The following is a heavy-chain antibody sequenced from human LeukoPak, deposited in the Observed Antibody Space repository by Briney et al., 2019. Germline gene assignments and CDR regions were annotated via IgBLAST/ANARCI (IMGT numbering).Heavy chain of an antibody. V-gene: IGHV3-64D*09. J-gene: IGHJ4*02. Sequence: PGGSLRLSCSASGFTFSSYAMHWVRQAPGKLLEYVSGISTYGSSTYYADSVKGRFTVSRDNSKYTVYLQMRSLRAEDTAVYYCVKREGGTYFFDYWGQGTLVTVSS. D-gene: IGHD2-15*01. CDR1: GFTFSSYA. CDR2: ISTYGSST. CDR3: VKREGGTYFFDY.